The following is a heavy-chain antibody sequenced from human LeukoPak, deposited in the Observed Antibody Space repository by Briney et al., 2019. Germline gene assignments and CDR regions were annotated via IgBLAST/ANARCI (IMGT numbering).Heavy chain of an antibody. Sequence: SETLSLTCTVSGGSISSYYWSWIRQPPGKGLEWIGYIYYSGSTSHYPSLKSRVTISVDTSKNQFSLKLSSVTAADTAVYYCAREGSGWDPFDYWGQGTLVTVSS. D-gene: IGHD6-19*01. J-gene: IGHJ4*02. CDR1: GGSISSYY. V-gene: IGHV4-59*01. CDR3: AREGSGWDPFDY. CDR2: IYYSGST.